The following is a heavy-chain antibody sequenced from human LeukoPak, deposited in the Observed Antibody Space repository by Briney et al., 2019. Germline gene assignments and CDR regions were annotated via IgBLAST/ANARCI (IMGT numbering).Heavy chain of an antibody. CDR2: IINTGSYK. J-gene: IGHJ4*02. V-gene: IGHV3-21*01. Sequence: GSLRLSCAASGFTFSRYTMTWVRQAPGKGLEWVASIINTGSYKYYADSLKGRFTISRDNARNSLYLQMNSLRAEDTAVYYCARDESSSSSFDYWGLGTLVTVSS. CDR3: ARDESSSSSFDY. CDR1: GFTFSRYT. D-gene: IGHD6-6*01.